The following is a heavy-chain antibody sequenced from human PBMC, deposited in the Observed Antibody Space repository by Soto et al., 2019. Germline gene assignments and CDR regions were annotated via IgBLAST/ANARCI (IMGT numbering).Heavy chain of an antibody. CDR1: GGSISSGGYS. D-gene: IGHD3-10*01. Sequence: PSETLSLTCAVSGGSISSGGYSWSWIRQPPGKGLEWIGYIYHSGSTYYNPSLKSRVTISVDRSKNQFSLKLSSVTAADTAVYYCARAELGFGELCWFDPWGQGTLVTVSS. V-gene: IGHV4-30-2*01. CDR3: ARAELGFGELCWFDP. CDR2: IYHSGST. J-gene: IGHJ5*02.